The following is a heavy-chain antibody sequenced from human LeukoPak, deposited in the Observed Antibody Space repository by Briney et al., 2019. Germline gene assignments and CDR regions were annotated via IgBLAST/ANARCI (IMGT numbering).Heavy chain of an antibody. CDR2: IYYSGGT. CDR3: ARGRGYATFYFS. CDR1: GGSISSSSYY. J-gene: IGHJ4*02. V-gene: IGHV4-39*07. D-gene: IGHD5-12*01. Sequence: SETLSLTCTVSGGSISSSSYYWGWNRQPPGKGLEWIGCIYYSGGTYYNPSLKSRVTISVDTSKNQFSLKLSSVTAADTAVYYCARGRGYATFYFSWGQGTLVTVSS.